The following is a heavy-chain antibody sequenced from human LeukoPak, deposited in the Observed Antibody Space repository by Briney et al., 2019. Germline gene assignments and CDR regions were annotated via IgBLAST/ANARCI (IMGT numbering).Heavy chain of an antibody. CDR1: GYTFTSYA. CDR3: ARGVLQPEMYYYDSSGYYDYYYYYMDV. V-gene: IGHV7-4-1*02. J-gene: IGHJ6*03. CDR2: INTNTGNP. Sequence: GASVKVSCKASGYTFTSYAMNWVRQAPGQGLEWMGWINTNTGNPTYAQGFTGRFVFSLDTSVSTAYLQISSLKAEDTAVYYCARGVLQPEMYYYDSSGYYDYYYYYMDVWGKGTTVTVSS. D-gene: IGHD3-22*01.